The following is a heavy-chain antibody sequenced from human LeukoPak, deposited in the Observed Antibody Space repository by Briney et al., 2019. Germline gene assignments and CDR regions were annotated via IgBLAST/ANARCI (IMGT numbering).Heavy chain of an antibody. Sequence: SETLSLTCTVSGGSISSGGYYWSWIRQPPGKGLEWIGYIYHSGSTYYNPSLKSRVTISVDRSKNQFSLKLSSVTAADTAVYYCARGQYCSSTSCLGYYMDVWGKGTTVTVSS. V-gene: IGHV4-30-2*01. CDR2: IYHSGST. CDR1: GGSISSGGYY. J-gene: IGHJ6*03. CDR3: ARGQYCSSTSCLGYYMDV. D-gene: IGHD2-2*01.